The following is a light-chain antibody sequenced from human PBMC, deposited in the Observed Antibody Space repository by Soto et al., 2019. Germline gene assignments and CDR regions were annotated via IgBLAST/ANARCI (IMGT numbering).Light chain of an antibody. V-gene: IGLV2-23*02. J-gene: IGLJ3*02. CDR3: CSYAGSPTSHWL. Sequence: QSALTQPASVSGSPGQSITISCSGTSSDIGSYNLVSWYQQHPGKAPKLLIYEVTKRPSGVSNRLSGSKSGNTASLTISGLQAEDEADYYCCSYAGSPTSHWLFGGGTKLTVL. CDR2: EVT. CDR1: SSDIGSYNL.